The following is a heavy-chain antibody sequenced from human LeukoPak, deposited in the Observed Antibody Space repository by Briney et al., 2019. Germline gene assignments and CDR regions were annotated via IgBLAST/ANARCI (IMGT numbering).Heavy chain of an antibody. CDR3: TREVQAAGKTLDY. D-gene: IGHD6-13*01. CDR1: GFTFSDSW. CDR2: INSDGSIT. J-gene: IGHJ4*02. Sequence: GGSLRLSCAVSGFTFSDSWMHWVRQAPGKGLVWVSRINSDGSITAYADSVKGRFTISRDNAKNTLYLQMNSLRAEDTAVYYCTREVQAAGKTLDYWGQGTLITVSS. V-gene: IGHV3-74*01.